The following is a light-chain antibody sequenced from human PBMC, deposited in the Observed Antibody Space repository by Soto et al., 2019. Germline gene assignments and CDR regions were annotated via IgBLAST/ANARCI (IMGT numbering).Light chain of an antibody. CDR1: SSDVGSYNL. CDR3: CTYAGGTTWV. J-gene: IGLJ3*02. CDR2: EGG. Sequence: QSALTQPASVSGSPGQSITISCTGTSSDVGSYNLVSWYQQHPGKAPKLMIYEGGKRPSGGSDRFSGSKSGNTASLTISGLQAEDEADYYCCTYAGGTTWVFGGGTKLTVL. V-gene: IGLV2-23*01.